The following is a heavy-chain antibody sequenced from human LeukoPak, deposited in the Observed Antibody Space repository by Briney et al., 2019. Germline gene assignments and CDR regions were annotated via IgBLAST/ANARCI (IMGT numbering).Heavy chain of an antibody. CDR1: GASISSSSYY. Sequence: SETLSLTCTVSGASISSSSYYWAWIRQPPGKGLEWIGSIYYSGSTNYNPSLKSRVSISVDTSKNQFSLKLSSVTAADTAVYYCARGRKYVATIINWGQGTLVTVSS. V-gene: IGHV4-39*07. CDR2: IYYSGST. J-gene: IGHJ4*02. CDR3: ARGRKYVATIIN. D-gene: IGHD5-24*01.